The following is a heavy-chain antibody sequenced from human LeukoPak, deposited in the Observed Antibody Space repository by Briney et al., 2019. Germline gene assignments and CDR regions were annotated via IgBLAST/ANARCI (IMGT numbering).Heavy chain of an antibody. Sequence: GESLKISCKTSVFSFTNYWIAWVRQTPGQGLEWMGSIYPGDSDTRYNPSFQGQVTISADKSIRTAYLQWSNLKPSDAAVYYCARRGGGFSGGYFFDYWGQGSLVTVSA. J-gene: IGHJ4*02. CDR1: VFSFTNYW. CDR2: IYPGDSDT. D-gene: IGHD2/OR15-2a*01. V-gene: IGHV5-51*01. CDR3: ARRGGGFSGGYFFDY.